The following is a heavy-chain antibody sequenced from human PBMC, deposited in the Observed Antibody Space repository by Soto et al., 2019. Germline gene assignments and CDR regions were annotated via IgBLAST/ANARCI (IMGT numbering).Heavy chain of an antibody. CDR3: ARIADFSITTCPFPTRFHMRGYYYYYCMDV. Sequence: ASVKVSCKASGYTFSNYGITWVRQAPGQGLEWMGWISAYNGNTHFAQKFQGRVTMTTDTPTTTAFMELRSLRSDDTAVYYCARIADFSITTCPFPTRFHMRGYYYYYCMDVWGQ. CDR1: GYTFSNYG. CDR2: ISAYNGNT. D-gene: IGHD2-2*01. V-gene: IGHV1-18*01. J-gene: IGHJ6*02.